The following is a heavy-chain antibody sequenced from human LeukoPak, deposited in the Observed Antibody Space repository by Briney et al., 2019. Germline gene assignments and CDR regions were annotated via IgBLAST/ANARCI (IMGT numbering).Heavy chain of an antibody. V-gene: IGHV1-18*01. Sequence: ASVKVSCKASGYTFTSYGISWVRQAPGQGLEWMGWISAYNGNPNHAQKFQGRVTLTTDTSTNTAFMELRSLRSDDTAVYFCAIVSDNWYGCWGQGTLVTVSS. J-gene: IGHJ5*01. CDR1: GYTFTSYG. CDR3: AIVSDNWYGC. CDR2: ISAYNGNP. D-gene: IGHD3-16*02.